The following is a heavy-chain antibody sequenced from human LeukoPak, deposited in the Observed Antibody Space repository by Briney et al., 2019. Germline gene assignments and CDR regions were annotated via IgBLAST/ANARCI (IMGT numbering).Heavy chain of an antibody. V-gene: IGHV3-30*04. CDR1: EFTFSRNA. Sequence: GGSLRLSCAASEFTFSRNAMHWVRQAPGKGLEGVADISYDGSNKYYADSVKGRFTISSDNSKDTLYLQMNSLRAEDTAVYYCARDRAVGCSGGSCYPIDYWGQGTLVTVSS. CDR2: ISYDGSNK. CDR3: ARDRAVGCSGGSCYPIDY. D-gene: IGHD2-15*01. J-gene: IGHJ4*02.